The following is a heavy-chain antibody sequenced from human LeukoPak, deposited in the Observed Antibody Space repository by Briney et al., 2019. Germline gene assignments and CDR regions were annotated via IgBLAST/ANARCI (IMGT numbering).Heavy chain of an antibody. J-gene: IGHJ4*02. Sequence: PGGSLRLSCAASGFTFITNAMPWVRQAPGKGLEWVSVLYSDGNTKYADSVQGRFTISRDNSTNTLYLEMNSLSPDDTAVYYCARGVEPLAANTLAYWGQGTLVTVSS. CDR1: GFTFITNA. CDR2: LYSDGNT. V-gene: IGHV3-53*01. CDR3: ARGVEPLAANTLAY. D-gene: IGHD1-14*01.